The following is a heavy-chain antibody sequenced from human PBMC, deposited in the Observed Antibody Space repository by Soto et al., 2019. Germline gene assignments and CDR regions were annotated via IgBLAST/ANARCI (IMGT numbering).Heavy chain of an antibody. CDR1: GFTFSSYA. J-gene: IGHJ4*02. Sequence: GGSLRLSCAASGFTFSSYAMSWVRQAPGKGLEWVSAISGSGGNTYYADSVKGRFTISRDNSKNTLYLQMDSLRAEDTAVYYCAKDRRFGSGWGKFDSWGQGTRVPVSS. D-gene: IGHD6-19*01. CDR2: ISGSGGNT. CDR3: AKDRRFGSGWGKFDS. V-gene: IGHV3-23*01.